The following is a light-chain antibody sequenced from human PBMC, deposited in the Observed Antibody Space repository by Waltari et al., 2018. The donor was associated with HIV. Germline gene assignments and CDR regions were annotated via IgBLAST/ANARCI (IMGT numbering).Light chain of an antibody. CDR2: DNN. Sequence: QSVLTQPPSVSAAPGQKFTISCSGNSRNIANNYVSWYHQLPGTAPKLLIYDNNKRPSGIPDRFSGSKSGTSATLGITGLQTGDEADYYCGTWDSSLSAEVFGTGTKVTVL. J-gene: IGLJ1*01. CDR3: GTWDSSLSAEV. CDR1: SRNIANNY. V-gene: IGLV1-51*01.